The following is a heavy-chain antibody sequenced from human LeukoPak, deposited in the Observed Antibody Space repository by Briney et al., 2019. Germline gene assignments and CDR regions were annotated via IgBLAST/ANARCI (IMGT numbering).Heavy chain of an antibody. D-gene: IGHD5-18*01. J-gene: IGHJ4*02. V-gene: IGHV1-18*01. CDR1: GYTCTSYG. CDR2: ISAYNGNT. CDR3: ARGDTAFSPYYFDY. Sequence: ASVKVSCKASGYTCTSYGISWVRQAPGRGLEWMGWISAYNGNTNYAQKLQGRVTMTTDTSTSTAYMELRSLRSDDTAVYYCARGDTAFSPYYFDYWGQGTLVTVSS.